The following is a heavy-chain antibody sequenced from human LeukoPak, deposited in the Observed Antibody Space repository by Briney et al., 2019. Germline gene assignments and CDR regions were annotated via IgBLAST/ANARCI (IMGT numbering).Heavy chain of an antibody. CDR3: ARGRGSYRFYYFDY. Sequence: PGGSLRLSCAASGFTFSSYSMSWVRQAPGKGLEWVSAISGSGSSTYYADSVKGRFTISRDNAKNSLYLQMNSLRAEDTAVYYCARGRGSYRFYYFDYWGQGTLVTVSS. D-gene: IGHD3-16*02. CDR1: GFTFSSYS. J-gene: IGHJ4*02. V-gene: IGHV3-23*01. CDR2: ISGSGSST.